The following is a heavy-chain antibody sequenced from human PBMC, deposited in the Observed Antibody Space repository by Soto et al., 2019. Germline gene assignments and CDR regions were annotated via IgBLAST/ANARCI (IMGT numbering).Heavy chain of an antibody. Sequence: QVQLVQSGAVVKKPGSSVKVSCKASGGTFSSYAMNWVRQATGQGLEWMGGIIPMFATTTYAQKFQGRVTITAAESTSTGFVARTGLASAGAAVCSCGSAGAGPGDTADYWCSGPWVTGSS. CDR2: IIPMFATT. CDR1: GGTFSSYA. D-gene: IGHD1-26*01. V-gene: IGHV1-69*12. CDR3: GSAGAGPGDTADY. J-gene: IGHJ4*02.